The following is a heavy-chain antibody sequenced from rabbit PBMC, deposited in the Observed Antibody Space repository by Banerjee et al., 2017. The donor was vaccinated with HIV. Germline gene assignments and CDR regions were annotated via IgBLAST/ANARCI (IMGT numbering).Heavy chain of an antibody. Sequence: QSLEESGGDLVKPEGSLTLTCTASGFSFSNRCVMCWVRQAPGKGLELIACIRNSSAIGYATWAKGRFTISKTSSTTVTLQMTSLTAADTATYFCARDLAGVIGWNFNLWGPGTLVTVS. D-gene: IGHD4-1*01. CDR1: GFSFSNRCV. V-gene: IGHV1S40*01. CDR3: ARDLAGVIGWNFNL. J-gene: IGHJ4*01. CDR2: IRNSSAI.